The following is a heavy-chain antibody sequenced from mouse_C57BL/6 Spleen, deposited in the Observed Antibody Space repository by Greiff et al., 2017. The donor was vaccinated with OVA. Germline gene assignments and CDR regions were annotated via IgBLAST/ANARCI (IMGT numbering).Heavy chain of an antibody. CDR3: TGQLRLRDWFAY. J-gene: IGHJ3*01. V-gene: IGHV6-6*01. Sequence: EVQLVESGGGLVQPGGSMKLSCAASGFTFSDAWMDWVRQSPEKGLEWVAEIRNKANNHATYYAESVKGRFTISRDDSKSSVYLQMNSLRAEDTGIYYCTGQLRLRDWFAYWGQGTLVTVSA. CDR1: GFTFSDAW. D-gene: IGHD3-2*02. CDR2: IRNKANNHAT.